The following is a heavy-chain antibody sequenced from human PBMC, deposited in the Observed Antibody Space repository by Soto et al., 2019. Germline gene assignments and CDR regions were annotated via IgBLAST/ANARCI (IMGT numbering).Heavy chain of an antibody. D-gene: IGHD5-12*01. CDR1: NTSSSDDY. V-gene: IGHV4-59*01. CDR2: SHYSGNS. Sequence: TCNFSNTSSSDDYWAWIRQSPGKGLAWIGFSHYSGNSAYNPSLKTRVSMSVDTSKNSLYLQMDSLRGEDTAFYLCARDHAEAFGYALDYFDYCGQGNLVTVSS. J-gene: IGHJ4*02. CDR3: ARDHAEAFGYALDYFDY.